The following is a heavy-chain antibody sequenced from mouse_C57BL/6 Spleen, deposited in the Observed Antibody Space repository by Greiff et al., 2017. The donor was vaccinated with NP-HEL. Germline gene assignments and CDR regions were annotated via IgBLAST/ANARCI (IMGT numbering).Heavy chain of an antibody. CDR1: GYTFTSYW. V-gene: IGHV1-64*01. CDR3: AREGDGNRFAY. Sequence: QVQLQQPGAELVKPGASVKLSCKASGYTFTSYWMHWVKQRPGQGLEWIGMIHPNSGSTNYNEKFKSKATLTVDKSSSTAYMQLSSLTAEDSAVYYCAREGDGNRFAYWGQGTLVTVSA. J-gene: IGHJ3*01. CDR2: IHPNSGST. D-gene: IGHD2-1*01.